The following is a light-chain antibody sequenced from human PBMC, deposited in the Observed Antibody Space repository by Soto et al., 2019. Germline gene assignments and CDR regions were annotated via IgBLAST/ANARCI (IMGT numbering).Light chain of an antibody. V-gene: IGKV1-39*01. J-gene: IGKJ4*01. CDR2: AAS. CDR3: QKSYSIPLT. Sequence: DIQMTQSPSSLSASVGDRVTITCRASQSISNYLNWYQQKPGKAPKLLIYAASNLQSGVPSRFSGSGSGTDFTLTISSLQPEEFATYYCQKSYSIPLTFGGGTKVEIK. CDR1: QSISNY.